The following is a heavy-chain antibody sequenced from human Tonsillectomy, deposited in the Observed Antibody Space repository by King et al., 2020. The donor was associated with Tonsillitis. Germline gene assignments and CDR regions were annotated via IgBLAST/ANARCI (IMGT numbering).Heavy chain of an antibody. CDR3: ARGFDWYFDL. CDR2: ISSNGGST. J-gene: IGHJ2*01. Sequence: VQLVESGEGLVQPGGSLRLSCAASGFTFSSYAMHWVRQAPGKGLEYVSAISSNGGSTYYADSVKGRFTISRDNSKNTLYLQMGSLRAEDMAVYYCARGFDWYFDLWGRGTLVTVSS. CDR1: GFTFSSYA. V-gene: IGHV3-64*02. D-gene: IGHD3-16*01.